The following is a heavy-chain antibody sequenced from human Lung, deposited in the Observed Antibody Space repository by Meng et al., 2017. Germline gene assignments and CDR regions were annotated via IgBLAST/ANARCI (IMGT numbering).Heavy chain of an antibody. J-gene: IGHJ4*02. CDR3: ARDEDISAAGKLFGDY. Sequence: QVQRVQCGAEGKKPGASVKVSCKASGYTFPDYWLHWVRRAPGQGLEWMGRINPKSGDTHYAQRFQGRVTMTGDTSISTAYMELSGLRSDDTAMYYCARDEDISAAGKLFGDYWGQGTLVTVSS. CDR2: INPKSGDT. D-gene: IGHD6-13*01. CDR1: GYTFPDYW. V-gene: IGHV1-2*06.